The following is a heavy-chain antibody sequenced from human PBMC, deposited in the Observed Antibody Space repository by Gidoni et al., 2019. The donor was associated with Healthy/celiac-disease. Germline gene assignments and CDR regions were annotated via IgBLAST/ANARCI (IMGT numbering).Heavy chain of an antibody. J-gene: IGHJ4*02. V-gene: IGHV4-39*01. CDR1: GGSISSSSYY. D-gene: IGHD6-19*01. Sequence: QLQLQESGPGLVKPSETLSLTCTVSGGSISSSSYYWGWIRQPPGKGLEWIGSIYYSGSTYYNPSLKSRVTISVDTSKNQFSLKLSSVTAADTAVYYCARQYSSGWRFDYWGQGTLVTVSS. CDR2: IYYSGST. CDR3: ARQYSSGWRFDY.